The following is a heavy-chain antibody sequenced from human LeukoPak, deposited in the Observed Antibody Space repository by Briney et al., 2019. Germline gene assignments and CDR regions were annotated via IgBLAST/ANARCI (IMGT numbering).Heavy chain of an antibody. V-gene: IGHV3-48*04. CDR2: ISGTSATI. Sequence: PGGSLRLSCAASGFTFSSYSMNWVRQAPGKRLEWVSYISGTSATIYYVDSVKGRFTVSRDNAKNSLYLQMNSLRAEDTAIYYCAREPAAAGKNWFDPWGQGTLVTVSS. CDR3: AREPAAAGKNWFDP. J-gene: IGHJ5*02. CDR1: GFTFSSYS. D-gene: IGHD6-25*01.